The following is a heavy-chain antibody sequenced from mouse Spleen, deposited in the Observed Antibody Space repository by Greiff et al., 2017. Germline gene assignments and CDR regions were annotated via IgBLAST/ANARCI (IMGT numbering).Heavy chain of an antibody. CDR3: TRYATTATRDY. CDR1: GYTFTDYE. Sequence: VKLVESGAELVRPGASVTLSCKASGYTFTDYEMHWVKQTPVHGLEWIGAIDPETGGTAYNQKFKGKAILTADKSSSTAYMELRSLTSEDSAVYYCTRYATTATRDYWGQGTTLTVSS. J-gene: IGHJ2*01. CDR2: IDPETGGT. D-gene: IGHD1-2*01. V-gene: IGHV1-15*01.